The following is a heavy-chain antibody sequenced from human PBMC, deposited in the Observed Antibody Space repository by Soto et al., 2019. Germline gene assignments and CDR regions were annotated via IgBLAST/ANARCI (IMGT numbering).Heavy chain of an antibody. Sequence: GGSLSLSCAASGFTFSSYAMSWVRQAPGKGLEWVPAISGSGGSTYYADSVKGRFTISRDNSKNTLYLQMNSLRAEDTAVYYCAKGSLGVVPAAPYYYYYGMDVWGQGTTVTVSS. J-gene: IGHJ6*02. CDR2: ISGSGGST. D-gene: IGHD2-2*01. CDR1: GFTFSSYA. V-gene: IGHV3-23*01. CDR3: AKGSLGVVPAAPYYYYYGMDV.